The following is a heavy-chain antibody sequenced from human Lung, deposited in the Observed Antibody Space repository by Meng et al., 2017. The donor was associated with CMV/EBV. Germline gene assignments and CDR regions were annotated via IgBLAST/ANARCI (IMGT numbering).Heavy chain of an antibody. D-gene: IGHD2-21*01. V-gene: IGHV4-4*03. J-gene: IGHJ1*01. Sequence: QVQLRESGPPLVKPPEPLSLTCAVPGASITNHNWWGWVRQPPGKGLEWIGEIPHRGSSAYNPSLKSRVSMSIDKSKNQFSLKLTSVTAADTAVYHCLRRSGGAVWGQGTLVTVSS. CDR1: GASITNHNW. CDR2: IPHRGSS. CDR3: LRRSGGAV.